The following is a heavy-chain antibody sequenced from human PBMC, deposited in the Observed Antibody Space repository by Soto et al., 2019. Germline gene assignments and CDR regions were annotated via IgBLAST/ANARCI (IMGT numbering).Heavy chain of an antibody. CDR1: GYTFTSYG. J-gene: IGHJ4*02. V-gene: IGHV1-18*01. CDR3: QASVDTAMVTYY. CDR2: ISAYNGNT. Sequence: QVQLVQSGAEVKKPGASVKVSCKASGYTFTSYGISWVRQAPGPGLEWMGWISAYNGNTNYAQKLQGRVTMTTDTSTSTAYTELRSLRSDDTAVYYCQASVDTAMVTYYWGQGTLVTVSS. D-gene: IGHD5-18*01.